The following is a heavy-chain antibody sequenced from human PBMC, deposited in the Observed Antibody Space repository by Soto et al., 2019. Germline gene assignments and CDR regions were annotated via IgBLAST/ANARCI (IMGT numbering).Heavy chain of an antibody. J-gene: IGHJ3*02. CDR3: ARCSGDHAFDI. Sequence: GGSLRLSCAASGFTFSSYSMNWVRQAPGKGLEWVSSISSSSSYIYYADSMKGRFTISRDNAKNSLYLQMNSLRAEDTGGYYCARCSGDHAFDIWGQGTIGTVSS. CDR1: GFTFSSYS. V-gene: IGHV3-21*01. CDR2: ISSSSSYI. D-gene: IGHD7-27*01.